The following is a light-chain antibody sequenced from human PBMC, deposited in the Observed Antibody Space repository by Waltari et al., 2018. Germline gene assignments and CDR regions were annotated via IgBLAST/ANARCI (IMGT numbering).Light chain of an antibody. CDR1: NNDIGAHNL. J-gene: IGLJ2*01. Sequence: QSALTQPASVSGSVGQSISISCTGSNNDIGAHNLVSWYQQYPDKPPKLVIYEVSNRPSGVSNRFSASKSGTTASLTISGLQAEDEAEYFCSSYATRYMVLFGGGTRVTVL. CDR2: EVS. V-gene: IGLV2-14*01. CDR3: SSYATRYMVL.